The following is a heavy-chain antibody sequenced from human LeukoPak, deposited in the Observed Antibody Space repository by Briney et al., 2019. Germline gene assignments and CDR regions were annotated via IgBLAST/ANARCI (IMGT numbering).Heavy chain of an antibody. V-gene: IGHV1-8*01. Sequence: ASVKVSCKASGYTFTSYDINCVRQATGQGLEWMGWMNPNSGNTGYAQKFQGRVTMTRNTSISTAYMELSSLRSEDTAVYYCARRGFGELLIYYYYMDVWGKGTTVTVSS. D-gene: IGHD3-10*01. CDR1: GYTFTSYD. CDR3: ARRGFGELLIYYYYMDV. J-gene: IGHJ6*03. CDR2: MNPNSGNT.